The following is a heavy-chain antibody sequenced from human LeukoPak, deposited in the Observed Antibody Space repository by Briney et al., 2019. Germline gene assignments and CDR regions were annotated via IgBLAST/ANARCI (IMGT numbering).Heavy chain of an antibody. CDR2: IYYTGST. J-gene: IGHJ6*03. D-gene: IGHD3-10*01. Sequence: SETLSLTCTVSGGSISSYYWSWIRQPPGKELEWIGHIYYTGSTNYNPSLNSRATISVDTSKKQFSLRLTSVIAADTAVYYCARVAKHFRGGLSFYFMDVWGKGTTVTVSS. V-gene: IGHV4-59*01. CDR3: ARVAKHFRGGLSFYFMDV. CDR1: GGSISSYY.